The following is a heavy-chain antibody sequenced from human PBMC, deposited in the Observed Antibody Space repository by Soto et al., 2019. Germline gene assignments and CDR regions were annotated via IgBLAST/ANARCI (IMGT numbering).Heavy chain of an antibody. CDR1: GYTFTNYN. J-gene: IGHJ4*02. CDR2: ISAYNGNT. V-gene: IGHV1-18*01. CDR3: ARQLATAFDY. Sequence: GASVKVSCKASGYTFTNYNINWVRQAPGQGLEWMGWISAYNGNTYCAQKFHGRVTMTTDTSTSTVYMELRSLRSDDTALYYCARQLATAFDYWGQGTLVTVSS. D-gene: IGHD6-13*01.